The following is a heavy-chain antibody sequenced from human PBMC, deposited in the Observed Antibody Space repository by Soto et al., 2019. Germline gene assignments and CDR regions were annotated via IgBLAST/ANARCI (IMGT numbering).Heavy chain of an antibody. V-gene: IGHV4-30-4*01. CDR3: ARGRFGEIHDY. D-gene: IGHD3-10*01. CDR1: SGSITAGGDFY. Sequence: SETLSLTCTVSSGSITAGGDFYWSWLRQPPGKGLEWIGYIFYSGSTHYNATLKSRLAISVDTSKNQFSLKLFSVTAADTAVYFCARGRFGEIHDYWGPGSLVT. J-gene: IGHJ4*02. CDR2: IFYSGST.